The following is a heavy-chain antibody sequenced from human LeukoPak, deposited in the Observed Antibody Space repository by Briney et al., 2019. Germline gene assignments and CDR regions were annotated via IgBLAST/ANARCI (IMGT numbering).Heavy chain of an antibody. V-gene: IGHV1-69*05. CDR2: IIPIFGTA. Sequence: SVKVSCKASGGTFSSYAISWVRQAPGQGLEWMGRIIPIFGTANYAQKFQGRVTITTDESTSTAYMELSSLRPGDTAVYYCAREYSSGEFDYWGQGTLVTVSS. CDR1: GGTFSSYA. CDR3: AREYSSGEFDY. J-gene: IGHJ4*02. D-gene: IGHD6-19*01.